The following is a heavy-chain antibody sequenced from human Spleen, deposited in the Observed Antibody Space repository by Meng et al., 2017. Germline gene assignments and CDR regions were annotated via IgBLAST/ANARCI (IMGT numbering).Heavy chain of an antibody. CDR3: AGSPYSSSWYLGWFDP. J-gene: IGHJ5*02. D-gene: IGHD6-13*01. CDR1: GFTFSSYS. CDR2: ISSSSSYI. Sequence: GGSLRLSCAASGFTFSSYSMNWVRQAPGKGLEWVSSISSSSSYIYYADSVKGRFTISRDNAKNSLYLQMNSLRAEDTAVYYCAGSPYSSSWYLGWFDPWGQGTLVTVSS. V-gene: IGHV3-21*01.